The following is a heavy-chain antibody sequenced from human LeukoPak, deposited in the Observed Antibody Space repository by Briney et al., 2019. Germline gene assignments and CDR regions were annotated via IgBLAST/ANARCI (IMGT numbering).Heavy chain of an antibody. CDR2: ISGSGGST. CDR3: AKPNYRFGEYGNFDY. J-gene: IGHJ4*02. D-gene: IGHD3-10*01. Sequence: PGGSLRLSCAASGFTFSSYAMSWVRQAPGKGVEWASAISGSGGSTYYADSVKGRFTISRDNSKNTLYLQMNSLRAEDTAVYYCAKPNYRFGEYGNFDYWGQGALVTVSS. CDR1: GFTFSSYA. V-gene: IGHV3-23*01.